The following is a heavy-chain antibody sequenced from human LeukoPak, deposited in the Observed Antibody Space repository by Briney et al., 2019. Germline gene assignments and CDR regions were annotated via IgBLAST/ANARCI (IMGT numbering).Heavy chain of an antibody. Sequence: GGSLRLSCAASGFTVSSNYMSWVRQAPGKGLEWVSIIYSAGSTYYADSVRGRFTISRDSSKNTVCLQMNSLRVEDTAVYYCASGEVGVRKFYSDPFHYWGQGTLVTVTS. V-gene: IGHV3-53*01. CDR1: GFTVSSNY. CDR3: ASGEVGVRKFYSDPFHY. J-gene: IGHJ4*02. D-gene: IGHD2-15*01. CDR2: IYSAGST.